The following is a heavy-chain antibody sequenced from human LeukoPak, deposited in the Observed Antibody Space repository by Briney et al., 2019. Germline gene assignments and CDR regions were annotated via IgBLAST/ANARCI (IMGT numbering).Heavy chain of an antibody. V-gene: IGHV3-21*06. Sequence: GGSLRLSRAASGFTFKSFSMTWVRQAPGKGLEWVASISSTSAHKYHADSVKGRFTISRDNDKNSLYLQMNSLRTEDTALYYCATRVTADSYDASDIWGQGTMVTVSS. CDR2: ISSTSAHK. D-gene: IGHD6-13*01. CDR1: GFTFKSFS. CDR3: ATRVTADSYDASDI. J-gene: IGHJ3*02.